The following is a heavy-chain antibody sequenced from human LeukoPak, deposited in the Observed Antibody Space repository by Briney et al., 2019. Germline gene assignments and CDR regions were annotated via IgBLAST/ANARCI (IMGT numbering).Heavy chain of an antibody. D-gene: IGHD2-21*01. Sequence: ASVKVSCKASGYTFTSYVIHWVRQAPGQGLEWMGWINAGNGNTEYSQKFQGKVTITRDTSASTAYMELSSLRSEDTAVYYCAREGTGRDPLIIWSWYYFDYWGQGTLVTVSS. CDR2: INAGNGNT. V-gene: IGHV1-3*01. J-gene: IGHJ4*02. CDR1: GYTFTSYV. CDR3: AREGTGRDPLIIWSWYYFDY.